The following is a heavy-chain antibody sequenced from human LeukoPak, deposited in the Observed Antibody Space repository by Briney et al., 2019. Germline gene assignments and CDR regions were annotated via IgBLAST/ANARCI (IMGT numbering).Heavy chain of an antibody. J-gene: IGHJ4*02. D-gene: IGHD6-19*01. V-gene: IGHV3-21*01. CDR3: ARGGLIAVARSDY. CDR1: GFTFSSYS. Sequence: GGSLRLSCAASGFTFSSYSMNWVRQAPGKGLEWVSSISSSSSYTYYADSVKGRFTISRDNAKNSLYLQMNSLRAEDTAVYYCARGGLIAVARSDYWGQGTLVTVSS. CDR2: ISSSSSYT.